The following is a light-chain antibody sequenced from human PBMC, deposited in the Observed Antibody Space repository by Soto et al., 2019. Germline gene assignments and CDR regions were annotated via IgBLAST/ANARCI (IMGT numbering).Light chain of an antibody. Sequence: QSVLTQPASVPGSPGQSITISCTATSSDVGGYDYVSWYQQHPGTAPRLIIFEVTNRPSGVSNRFSGSKSGNTASLTISGLQAEEEADYYCTSYTRSSTQVFGTGTKVTVL. J-gene: IGLJ1*01. CDR1: SSDVGGYDY. CDR3: TSYTRSSTQV. CDR2: EVT. V-gene: IGLV2-14*01.